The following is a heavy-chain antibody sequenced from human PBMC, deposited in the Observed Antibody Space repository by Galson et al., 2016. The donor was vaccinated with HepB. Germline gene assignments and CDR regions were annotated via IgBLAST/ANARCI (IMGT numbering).Heavy chain of an antibody. J-gene: IGHJ5*02. CDR3: ARERTSGRPKNLFDP. CDR2: INPTSGYT. CDR1: GYTFIAYY. D-gene: IGHD6-6*01. V-gene: IGHV1-2*02. Sequence: SVKVSCKASGYTFIAYYMHWVRQAPGQGLEWMGWINPTSGYTYLAKKFQGRVTMTRDTSITTDYMELTRLIFDDTAIYYCARERTSGRPKNLFDPWGQGTLVTVSS.